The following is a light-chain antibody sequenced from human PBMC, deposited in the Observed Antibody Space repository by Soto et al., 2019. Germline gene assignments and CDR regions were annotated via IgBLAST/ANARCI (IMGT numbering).Light chain of an antibody. Sequence: EIVLTQYQGTLSLSPAERATLSCRASESVSSSYLAWYQQKPGQAPRLLIYGASSRATGIPDRFSGSGSGTDFTLTISRLEPEDFALYYCPQSGSSPRPFG. J-gene: IGKJ2*01. CDR1: ESVSSSY. CDR2: GAS. CDR3: PQSGSSPRP. V-gene: IGKV3-20*01.